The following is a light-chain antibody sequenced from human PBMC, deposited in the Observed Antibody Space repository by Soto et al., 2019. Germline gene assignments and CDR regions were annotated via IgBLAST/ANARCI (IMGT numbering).Light chain of an antibody. J-gene: IGLJ3*02. CDR1: SGHSSNI. Sequence: QSVLTQSSSASASLGSSVKLTCTLSSGHSSNIIAWHHQQPGKAPRYLMKLEGSGSYNRGNGVPDRFSGSSSGADRYLTISNLQSEDEADYYCETWDSNTRVFGGGTQLTVL. CDR3: ETWDSNTRV. V-gene: IGLV4-60*03. CDR2: LEGSGSY.